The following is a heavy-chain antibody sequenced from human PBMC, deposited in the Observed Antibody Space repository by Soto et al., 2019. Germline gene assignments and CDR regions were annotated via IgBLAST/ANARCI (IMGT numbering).Heavy chain of an antibody. CDR3: VRDGLAMYGVLTPSFDP. Sequence: QVQLQESGPGLVKPSQTLSLTCTVSGASITSGDYSWNWIRQPPGKGLQWLGYIYHTGTTYYNPCLHSPVNISIDTSKNQFTMKLRSVTAADTAAYYCVRDGLAMYGVLTPSFDPWGQATLVTVSS. CDR2: IYHTGTT. CDR1: GASITSGDYS. V-gene: IGHV4-30-4*01. D-gene: IGHD3-3*01. J-gene: IGHJ5*02.